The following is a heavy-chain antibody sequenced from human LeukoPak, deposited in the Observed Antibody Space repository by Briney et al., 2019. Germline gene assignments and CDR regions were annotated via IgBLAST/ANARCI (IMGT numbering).Heavy chain of an antibody. CDR2: ITNSGGTI. V-gene: IGHV3-11*01. CDR1: GFNFSDFF. CDR3: ARSSNYPEY. D-gene: IGHD5-24*01. J-gene: IGHJ4*02. Sequence: GGSLSLSCAASGFNFSDFFMSWIRQAPGKGLEWLSYITNSGGTIYYADSVKGRFTVSRDNAKNSLYLQMNSLTAEDTAVYYCARSSNYPEYWAQGTLVTVSS.